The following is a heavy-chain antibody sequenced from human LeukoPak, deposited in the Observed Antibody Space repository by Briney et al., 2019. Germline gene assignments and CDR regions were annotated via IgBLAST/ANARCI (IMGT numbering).Heavy chain of an antibody. V-gene: IGHV3-9*01. D-gene: IGHD4-17*01. CDR1: GFTFDDYA. CDR2: ISWNSGSI. Sequence: PGRSLRLSCAASGFTFDDYAMHWVRQAPGKGLEWVSGISWNSGSIGYADSVKGRFTISRDNAKNSLYLQMNSLRAEDTALYYCVKASKLKLYYGDAPVDYWGQGTLVTVSS. CDR3: VKASKLKLYYGDAPVDY. J-gene: IGHJ4*02.